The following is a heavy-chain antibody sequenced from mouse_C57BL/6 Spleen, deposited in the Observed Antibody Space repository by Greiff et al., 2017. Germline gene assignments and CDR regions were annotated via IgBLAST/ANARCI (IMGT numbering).Heavy chain of an antibody. Sequence: EVKLVESGGGLVKPGGSLKLSCAASGFTFRDYGMHWVRQAPEKGLEWVAYISSGSSTIYYADTVKGRFTISRDTAKNTVFLQMTSLSSEDTAMYYCARRDYSFFVYWGQGTTLTVAS. D-gene: IGHD1-1*01. CDR2: ISSGSSTI. V-gene: IGHV5-17*01. CDR3: ARRDYSFFVY. J-gene: IGHJ2*01. CDR1: GFTFRDYG.